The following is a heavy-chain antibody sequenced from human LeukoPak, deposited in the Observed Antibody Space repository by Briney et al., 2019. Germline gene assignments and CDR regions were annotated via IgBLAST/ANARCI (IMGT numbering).Heavy chain of an antibody. CDR2: IYYSGTT. Sequence: GSLRLSCAASGFTFSDYYMSWIRQAPGKGLEWIGTIYYSGTTYYSPSLKSRVTFSVDTSKNQFSLKLTSVTAADTAVYYCAREAFGVFGVVKPIHYWGQGILVTVSA. D-gene: IGHD3-3*01. CDR1: GFTFSDYY. V-gene: IGHV4-38-2*02. J-gene: IGHJ4*02. CDR3: AREAFGVFGVVKPIHY.